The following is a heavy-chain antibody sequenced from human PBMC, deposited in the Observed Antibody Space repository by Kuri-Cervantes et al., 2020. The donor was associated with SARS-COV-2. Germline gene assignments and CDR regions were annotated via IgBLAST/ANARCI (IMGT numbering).Heavy chain of an antibody. V-gene: IGHV3-23*01. CDR3: AKPYNYGGNSG. D-gene: IGHD4-23*01. Sequence: GESLKISCAASGFTFDDYAMHWVRQAPGKGLEWVSAISGSGGSTYYADSVKGQFTISRDNSKNTLYLQMNSLRAEDTAVYYCAKPYNYGGNSGWGQGTLVTVSS. CDR1: GFTFDDYA. J-gene: IGHJ4*02. CDR2: ISGSGGST.